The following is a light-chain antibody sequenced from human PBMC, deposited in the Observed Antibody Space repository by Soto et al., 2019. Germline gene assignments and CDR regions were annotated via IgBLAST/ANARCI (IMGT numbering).Light chain of an antibody. CDR1: SSDVGGYNY. CDR3: SSYTSIYV. CDR2: DVS. J-gene: IGLJ1*01. V-gene: IGLV2-14*01. Sequence: QPVLTQPASVSGSPGQSITISCTGTSSDVGGYNYVSWYQQHPGKAPKLMIYDVSNRPSGVSNRFSGSKSGNTASLTISGLQAEDEADYYCSSYTSIYVFGTGTKLTVL.